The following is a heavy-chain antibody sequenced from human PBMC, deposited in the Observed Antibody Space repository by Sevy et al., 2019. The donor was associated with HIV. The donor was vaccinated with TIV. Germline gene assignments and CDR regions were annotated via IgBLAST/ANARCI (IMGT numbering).Heavy chain of an antibody. CDR1: GFIFSNYA. Sequence: GGSLRLSCATSGFIFSNYAMSWVRQAPGKGPEWVSDISGSGGTTYYADAVRGRFTISRDNSKNTLYLQMDSLRAEDTAVYYCAKLQSGDCSRTSCRDYYFDSWGQGTLVTVSS. D-gene: IGHD2-2*01. J-gene: IGHJ4*02. CDR3: AKLQSGDCSRTSCRDYYFDS. CDR2: ISGSGGTT. V-gene: IGHV3-23*01.